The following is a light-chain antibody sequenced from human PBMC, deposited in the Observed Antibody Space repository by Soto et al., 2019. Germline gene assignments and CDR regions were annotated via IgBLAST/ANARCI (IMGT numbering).Light chain of an antibody. Sequence: DIQMTQSPSSLSASVGDRVTVTCQASQGISKSLNWHQQKPGKAPQLLIYDAFHLETGVPSRFSGSGSGTHFTFTISSLQPEDFATYYCQQYENLPFTFGQGTNLEIK. V-gene: IGKV1-33*01. J-gene: IGKJ2*01. CDR1: QGISKS. CDR2: DAF. CDR3: QQYENLPFT.